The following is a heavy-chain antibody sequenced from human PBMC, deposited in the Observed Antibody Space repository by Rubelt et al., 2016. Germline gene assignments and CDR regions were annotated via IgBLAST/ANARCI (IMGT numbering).Heavy chain of an antibody. CDR3: ARQRSPVVTSNYFDY. J-gene: IGHJ4*02. Sequence: EVQLVQSGAEVKKPGESLKISCKGSGYSFTSHWIGWVRQMPGKGLEWMGIIYPGDSDTRYSPSFQGQVTISADKSISTAYVQWSSLKASDTAMDYWARQRSPVVTSNYFDYWGQGTLVTVSS. CDR2: IYPGDSDT. CDR1: GYSFTSHW. V-gene: IGHV5-51*01. D-gene: IGHD2-2*01.